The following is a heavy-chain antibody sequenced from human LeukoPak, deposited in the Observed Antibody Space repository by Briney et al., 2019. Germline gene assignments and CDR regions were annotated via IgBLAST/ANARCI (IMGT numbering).Heavy chain of an antibody. CDR1: GFTFSSYG. D-gene: IGHD6-13*01. V-gene: IGHV3-30*18. CDR2: ISYDGSDK. J-gene: IGHJ4*02. Sequence: GGSLRLSCAASGFTFSSYGMHWVRQAPGKGLEWVAVISYDGSDKYYADSVKGRFTISRDNSKNTLYLQLNSLRVEDTAIYYCAKDRGGGATAELDFWGQGTLVAVSS. CDR3: AKDRGGGATAELDF.